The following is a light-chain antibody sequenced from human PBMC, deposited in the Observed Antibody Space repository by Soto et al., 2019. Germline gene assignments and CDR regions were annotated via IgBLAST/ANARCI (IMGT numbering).Light chain of an antibody. CDR1: QTVTSNY. Sequence: EVVLTQSPGTLSSSPGERATLSCRASQTVTSNYLAWYQQRRDQAPKLLIWGASIRATDLPDRFSGGGSGTDFTLTISRLEAEDSAVYYCHQYGVSPGTFGQGTKVEIK. CDR3: HQYGVSPGT. CDR2: GAS. V-gene: IGKV3-20*01. J-gene: IGKJ1*01.